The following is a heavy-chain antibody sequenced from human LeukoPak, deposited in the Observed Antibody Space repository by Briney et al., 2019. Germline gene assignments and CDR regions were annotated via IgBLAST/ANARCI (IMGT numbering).Heavy chain of an antibody. D-gene: IGHD2-21*02. CDR2: IYYSGST. J-gene: IGHJ2*01. CDR1: SGSISSGGYY. Sequence: PSQTLSLTCTVSSGSISSGGYYWSWIRQHPGKGLEWIGYIYYSGSTYYNPSLKSRVTISVDTSKNQFSLKLSSVTAADTAVYYCARDRPEAVTAIPSYWYFDLWGRGTLVTVSS. CDR3: ARDRPEAVTAIPSYWYFDL. V-gene: IGHV4-31*03.